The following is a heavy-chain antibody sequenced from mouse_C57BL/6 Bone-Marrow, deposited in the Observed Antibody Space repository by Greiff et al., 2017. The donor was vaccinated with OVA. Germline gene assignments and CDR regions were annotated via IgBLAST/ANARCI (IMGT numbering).Heavy chain of an antibody. CDR3: ALCDSNHVYAMDY. Sequence: EVQLQQSGPELVKPGASVKISCKASGYTFTDYYMNWVKQSHGKSLEWIGDINPNNGGTSYNQKFKGKAKLTVDKSSSTAYMELRSLTSEDSAVYYCALCDSNHVYAMDYWGQGTSVTVSS. D-gene: IGHD2-5*01. J-gene: IGHJ4*01. CDR2: INPNNGGT. V-gene: IGHV1-26*01. CDR1: GYTFTDYY.